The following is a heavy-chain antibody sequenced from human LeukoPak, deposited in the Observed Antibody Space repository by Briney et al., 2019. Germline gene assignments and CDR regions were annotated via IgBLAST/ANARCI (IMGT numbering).Heavy chain of an antibody. D-gene: IGHD3-10*01. CDR1: GGSISSNNYY. CDR2: IYFSGST. CDR3: ARGGRRITMVRGAHFDY. Sequence: SETLSLTCSVSGGSISSNNYYWGWIRQPPGKGLEWIASIYFSGSTYYKPSLKSRVAIFVDTSKNQFSLKLSSVTAADTAVYYCARGGRRITMVRGAHFDYWGQGTLVTVSS. V-gene: IGHV4-39*01. J-gene: IGHJ4*02.